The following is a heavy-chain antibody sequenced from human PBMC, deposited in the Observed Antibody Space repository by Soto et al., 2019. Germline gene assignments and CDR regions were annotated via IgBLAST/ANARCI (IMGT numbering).Heavy chain of an antibody. Sequence: PGGSLRLSCTASGFTFSNAWINWVRQATGKGLEWVGRVKSKNDGGTTDFAAPVKGRFAISRDDSKNMVYLEMNSLQTEDTAIYYCTTDSYITSIIVRFDYWGHGTLVTVS. CDR3: TTDSYITSIIVRFDY. V-gene: IGHV3-15*07. CDR1: GFTFSNAW. J-gene: IGHJ4*01. CDR2: VKSKNDGGTT. D-gene: IGHD3-22*01.